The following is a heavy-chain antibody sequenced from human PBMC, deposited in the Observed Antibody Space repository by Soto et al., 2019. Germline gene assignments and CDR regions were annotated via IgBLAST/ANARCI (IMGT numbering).Heavy chain of an antibody. CDR3: ARAGSVVRGVIRILRNYYYGMDV. J-gene: IGHJ6*02. CDR1: GGSISSSSYY. CDR2: IFYSGST. V-gene: IGHV4-39*01. Sequence: SETLSLTCTVSGGSISSSSYYWGWIRQPPGKGLEWIGTIFYSGSTYYNPSLKSRVTISVDTSKNKFSLKLSSVTAADTAVYYCARAGSVVRGVIRILRNYYYGMDVWGQGTTVTVSS. D-gene: IGHD3-10*01.